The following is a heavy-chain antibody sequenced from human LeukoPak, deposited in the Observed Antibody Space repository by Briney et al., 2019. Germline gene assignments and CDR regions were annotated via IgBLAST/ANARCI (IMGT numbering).Heavy chain of an antibody. D-gene: IGHD3-3*01. V-gene: IGHV4-61*02. CDR2: IYTSGST. CDR3: AGGIFGVVTHGLFDY. J-gene: IGHJ4*02. Sequence: TLSLTCTVSGGSISSGSYYWSWIRQPAGKGLEWIGRIYTSGSTNYNPSLKSRVTISVDTSKNQFSLKLSSVTAADTAVYYCAGGIFGVVTHGLFDYWGQGTLVTVPS. CDR1: GGSISSGSYY.